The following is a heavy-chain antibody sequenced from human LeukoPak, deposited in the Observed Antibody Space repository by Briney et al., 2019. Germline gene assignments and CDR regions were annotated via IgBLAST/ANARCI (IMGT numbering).Heavy chain of an antibody. CDR3: ARARYDIVTGPTDFDY. V-gene: IGHV4-31*03. CDR1: GGSISSGGYY. CDR2: IYYSGST. Sequence: SETLSLTCTVSGGSISSGGYYWSWIRQHPGKGLEWIGYIYYSGSTYYNPSLKSRVTISVDTSKNQFSLKLSSVTAADTAVYYCARARYDIVTGPTDFDYWGQGTLVTVSS. J-gene: IGHJ4*02. D-gene: IGHD3-9*01.